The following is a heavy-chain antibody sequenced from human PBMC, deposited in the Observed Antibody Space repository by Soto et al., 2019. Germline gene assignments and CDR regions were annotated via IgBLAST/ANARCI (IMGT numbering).Heavy chain of an antibody. D-gene: IGHD3-10*01. CDR2: IYYSGST. CDR1: GGSIGSGGYY. V-gene: IGHV4-31*03. Sequence: SETLSLTCTVSGGSIGSGGYYWSWIRQHPGKGLEWIGYIYYSGSTYYNPSLKSRVTISVDTSKNQFSLKLSSVTAADTAVYYCARDLYYYGSGSYPDVWGQGTTVTVSS. CDR3: ARDLYYYGSGSYPDV. J-gene: IGHJ6*02.